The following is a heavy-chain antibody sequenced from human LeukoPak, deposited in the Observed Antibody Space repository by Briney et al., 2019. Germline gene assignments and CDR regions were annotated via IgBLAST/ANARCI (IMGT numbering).Heavy chain of an antibody. CDR1: GFTFSSYG. V-gene: IGHV3-30*19. J-gene: IGHJ4*02. D-gene: IGHD3-22*01. CDR3: ARDNRAYYYDSSGYTFLGY. Sequence: PGGSLRLSCAASGFTFSSYGMHWVRQAPGKGLEWVAVISYDGSNKYYADSVKGRFTISRDNSKNTLHLQMISLRAEDTAVYYCARDNRAYYYDSSGYTFLGYWGQGTLVTVSS. CDR2: ISYDGSNK.